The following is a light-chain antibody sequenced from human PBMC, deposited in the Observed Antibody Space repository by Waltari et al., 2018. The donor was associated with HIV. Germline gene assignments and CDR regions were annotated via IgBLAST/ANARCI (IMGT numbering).Light chain of an antibody. CDR2: DAT. CDR3: QQYHGLPLT. CDR1: QGIRNS. Sequence: DIQMTQSPSSLSASVGDRVTITYQASQGIRNSLSWYQQRPGKAPQVLISDATNLDTGVPLRFSVSGSGTDFILTITDLQPEDSATYYCQQYHGLPLTFGRGTNVEI. V-gene: IGKV1-33*01. J-gene: IGKJ4*01.